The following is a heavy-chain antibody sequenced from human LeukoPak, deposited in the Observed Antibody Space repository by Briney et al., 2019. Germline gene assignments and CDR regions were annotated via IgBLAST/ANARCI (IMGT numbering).Heavy chain of an antibody. V-gene: IGHV3-30-3*01. CDR3: ARDLRMITMIVVVITGGFDY. CDR1: GFTFSSYA. Sequence: PGRSLRLSCAASGFTFSSYAMHWVRQAPGKGLEWVAVISYDGSNKYYADSVKGRFTISRDNSKNTLYLQMNSLRAEDTAVYYCARDLRMITMIVVVITGGFDYWGQGTLVTVSS. CDR2: ISYDGSNK. D-gene: IGHD3-22*01. J-gene: IGHJ4*02.